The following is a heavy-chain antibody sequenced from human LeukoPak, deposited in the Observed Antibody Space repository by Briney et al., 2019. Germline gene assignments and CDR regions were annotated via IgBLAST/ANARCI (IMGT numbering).Heavy chain of an antibody. D-gene: IGHD2-2*01. CDR3: ARQGPAASYHYYYMDV. Sequence: PSETLSLTCAVYGGSFSGYYWSWIRQPPGKGLEWIGEINHSGSTNYNPSLKSRVTISVDTSKNQFSLKLSSVTAADTAVYYCARQGPAASYHYYYMDVWGKGTTVTISS. J-gene: IGHJ6*03. V-gene: IGHV4-34*01. CDR2: INHSGST. CDR1: GGSFSGYY.